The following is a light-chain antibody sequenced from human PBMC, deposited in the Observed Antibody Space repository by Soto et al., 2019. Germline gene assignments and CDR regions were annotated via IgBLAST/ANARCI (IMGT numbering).Light chain of an antibody. Sequence: EIVLTQSPGTLSLSPGQRATLSCRASQSITSKFVAWYQQRPGQPPRLLIYAASTRATGIPDRFNGSGSETALTLTISRLEPEDFAVYYCQQYGGSPTLAFGGGTKVEI. V-gene: IGKV3-20*01. CDR2: AAS. J-gene: IGKJ4*01. CDR3: QQYGGSPTLA. CDR1: QSITSKF.